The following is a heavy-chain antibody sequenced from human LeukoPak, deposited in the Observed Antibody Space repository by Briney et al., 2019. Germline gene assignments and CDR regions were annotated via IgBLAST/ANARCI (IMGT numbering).Heavy chain of an antibody. Sequence: ASVKVSYKASEGTFISYAISWVRQAPGHGLEWIGWTIPMFGIANYAQKFQGRVTITADKSTSTAYVELSSLRSEDTAVYYCARGTHWQADYYGMDVWGQGTTVTVSS. J-gene: IGHJ6*02. CDR3: ARGTHWQADYYGMDV. CDR2: TIPMFGIA. V-gene: IGHV1-69*17. D-gene: IGHD1-1*01. CDR1: EGTFISYA.